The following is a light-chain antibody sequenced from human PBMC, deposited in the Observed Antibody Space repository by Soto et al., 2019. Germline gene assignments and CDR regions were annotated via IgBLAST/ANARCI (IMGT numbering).Light chain of an antibody. CDR3: QQSYRSPYT. V-gene: IGKV1-39*01. J-gene: IGKJ2*01. CDR2: GAS. Sequence: IQMTQSPSSLSASVGGSITVTCRASQSINIYLNWYQQKPGKAPTLLIYGASSLQSGVPSRFTGGGSRTDFTLTISSLQPEDFATYYCQQSYRSPYTFGQGTKLEIK. CDR1: QSINIY.